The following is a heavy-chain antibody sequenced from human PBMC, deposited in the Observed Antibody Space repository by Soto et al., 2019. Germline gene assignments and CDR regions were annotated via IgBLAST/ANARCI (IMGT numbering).Heavy chain of an antibody. Sequence: QITLKESDPTLLKPTQTLTLTCTFSGVSLSSTRMAVGWIRQPPGKALEWLALIYWDDDKRYSPFLKSRLTITKDTSKNQVVLTMSNMDPVDTARYYCAHIVVAGLGYYFDYWGQGTLVTVSS. CDR3: AHIVVAGLGYYFDY. V-gene: IGHV2-5*02. D-gene: IGHD6-19*01. CDR2: IYWDDDK. J-gene: IGHJ4*02. CDR1: GVSLSSTRMA.